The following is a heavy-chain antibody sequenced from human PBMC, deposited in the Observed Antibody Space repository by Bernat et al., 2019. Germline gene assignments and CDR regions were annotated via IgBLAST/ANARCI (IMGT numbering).Heavy chain of an antibody. J-gene: IGHJ2*01. CDR3: ASTIAADGPPRPSDWYFGL. V-gene: IGHV3-33*01. D-gene: IGHD6-13*01. CDR1: GFTFSSYG. Sequence: QVQLVESGGGVVQPGRSLRLSCAASGFTFSSYGMHWVRQAPGKGLEWVAVIWYDGSNKYYADPVKGRFTISRDNSKNTLYLQMNSLRDEDTAVYYCASTIAADGPPRPSDWYFGLWGRGTLVTVSS. CDR2: IWYDGSNK.